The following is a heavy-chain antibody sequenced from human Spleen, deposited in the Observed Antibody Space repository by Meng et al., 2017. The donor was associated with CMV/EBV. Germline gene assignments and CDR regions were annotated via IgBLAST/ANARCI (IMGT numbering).Heavy chain of an antibody. CDR3: ARPRLLWFGELTY. V-gene: IGHV3-30-3*01. J-gene: IGHJ4*02. Sequence: QVQLVESGGGVVQPGRSLRLSCAASGFTFSSYAMHWVRQAPGKGLEWVAVISYDGSNKYYADSVKGRFTISRDNSKNTLYLQMNSLRAEDTAVYYCARPRLLWFGELTYWGQGTLVTVAS. D-gene: IGHD3-10*01. CDR2: ISYDGSNK. CDR1: GFTFSSYA.